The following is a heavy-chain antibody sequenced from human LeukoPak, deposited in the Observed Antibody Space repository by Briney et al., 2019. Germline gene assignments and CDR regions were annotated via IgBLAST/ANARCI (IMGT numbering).Heavy chain of an antibody. Sequence: ASVKVSCKASGYTFTGYYMHWVRQAPGQGLEWMGWINPNSGGTNYAQKFQGRVTMTRDTSISTAYMELSRLRSDDTAVYYCARRGSIVVVTAIDFDYWGQGTLVTVSS. D-gene: IGHD2-21*02. V-gene: IGHV1-2*02. CDR3: ARRGSIVVVTAIDFDY. J-gene: IGHJ4*02. CDR1: GYTFTGYY. CDR2: INPNSGGT.